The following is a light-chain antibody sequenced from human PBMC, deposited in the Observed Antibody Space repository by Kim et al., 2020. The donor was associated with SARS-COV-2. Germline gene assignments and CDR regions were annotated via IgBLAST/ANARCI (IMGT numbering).Light chain of an antibody. J-gene: IGKJ1*01. CDR1: QSVSSN. CDR2: GAS. CDR3: QQYNNWPPT. Sequence: VSPGERATLSCSASQSVSSNLAWYQQKPGQAPRLLIYGASTRATGIPARFSGSGSGTEFTLTISSLQSEDFAVYCCQQYNNWPPTFGQGTKVDIK. V-gene: IGKV3-15*01.